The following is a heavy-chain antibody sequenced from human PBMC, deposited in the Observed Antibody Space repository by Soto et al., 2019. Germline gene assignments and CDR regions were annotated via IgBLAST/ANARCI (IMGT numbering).Heavy chain of an antibody. J-gene: IGHJ4*02. V-gene: IGHV1-69*01. CDR2: IIPIFGTA. Sequence: QVQLVQSGAEVKKPGSSVKVSCKASGGTFSSYAISWVRQAPGQGLEWMGGIIPIFGTANYAQKFQGRVTITADESKSTAYVELSILRSEDTAVYYCARTALAAAGTSSGVFHYWCQGTLVTVSS. D-gene: IGHD6-13*01. CDR1: GGTFSSYA. CDR3: ARTALAAAGTSSGVFHY.